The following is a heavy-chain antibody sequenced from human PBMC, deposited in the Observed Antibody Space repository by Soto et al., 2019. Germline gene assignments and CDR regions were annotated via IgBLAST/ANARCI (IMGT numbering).Heavy chain of an antibody. D-gene: IGHD3-3*01. CDR2: IYYSGST. Sequence: SETLSLTFTVSGGSISRSSYYWGWIRQPPGKGLEWIGSIYYSGSTYYNPSLKSRVTISVDTSENQFSLKLSSVTAADTAVYYCARHQPPYYDFWSGYSPSYYGMDVWGQGTTVTVSS. CDR1: GGSISRSSYY. V-gene: IGHV4-39*01. J-gene: IGHJ6*02. CDR3: ARHQPPYYDFWSGYSPSYYGMDV.